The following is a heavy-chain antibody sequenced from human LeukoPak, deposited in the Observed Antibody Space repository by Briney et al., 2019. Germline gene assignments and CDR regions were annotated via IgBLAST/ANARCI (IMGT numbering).Heavy chain of an antibody. CDR1: GFTFSRFW. CDR2: IKQGGSED. CDR3: ARGSDTVTTKGYFDH. Sequence: GGSLRLSCAASGFTFSRFWMSWVRQTPGKGLEWVANIKQGGSEDYYVDSVKGRFTISRDNAKNSLYLQMNSLRAEDTAVYYCARGSDTVTTKGYFDHWGQGTLVTVSS. V-gene: IGHV3-7*01. J-gene: IGHJ4*02. D-gene: IGHD4-17*01.